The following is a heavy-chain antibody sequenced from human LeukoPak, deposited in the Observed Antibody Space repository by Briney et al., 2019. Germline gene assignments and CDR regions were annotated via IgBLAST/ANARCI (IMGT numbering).Heavy chain of an antibody. V-gene: IGHV3-23*01. D-gene: IGHD6-25*01. CDR1: GFTFSSYA. CDR3: ARKGIGSSRYQNMDV. CDR2: SIDGGRT. J-gene: IGHJ6*03. Sequence: PGGSLRLSCAASGFTFSSYAMSWVRQAPGKGPEWVSTSIDGGRTYYADSVKGRFTVSRDTSKNTLYLQMNSLRAEGTAVYYCARKGIGSSRYQNMDVWGKGTTVTVSS.